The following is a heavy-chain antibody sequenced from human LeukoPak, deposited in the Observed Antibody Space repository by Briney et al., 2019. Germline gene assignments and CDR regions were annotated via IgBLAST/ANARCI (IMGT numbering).Heavy chain of an antibody. D-gene: IGHD5-18*01. V-gene: IGHV3-53*01. J-gene: IGHJ6*02. Sequence: GGSLRLSCATSAFTFDDYGMSWVRQAPGKGLEWVSVIYSGGSTYYADSVKGRSTISRDNSKNTLYLQMDTLRAEDTAVYYCARVDTAVVGYYYGMDVWGQGTTVTVSS. CDR1: AFTFDDYG. CDR3: ARVDTAVVGYYYGMDV. CDR2: IYSGGST.